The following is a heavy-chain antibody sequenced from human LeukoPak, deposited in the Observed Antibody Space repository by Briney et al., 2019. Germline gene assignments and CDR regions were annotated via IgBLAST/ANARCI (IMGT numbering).Heavy chain of an antibody. D-gene: IGHD6-13*01. CDR1: GYRFTTYW. CDR2: IYPGDSDT. J-gene: IGHJ3*02. V-gene: IGHV5-51*01. Sequence: GESLKISCKGSGYRFTTYWIAWVRHMPGKGLEWMGIIYPGDSDTRYSPSFQGQVTISADKSISTAYLQWSSLKASDTAMYYCARPRIAAAFSAFDIWGRGTMVTVSS. CDR3: ARPRIAAAFSAFDI.